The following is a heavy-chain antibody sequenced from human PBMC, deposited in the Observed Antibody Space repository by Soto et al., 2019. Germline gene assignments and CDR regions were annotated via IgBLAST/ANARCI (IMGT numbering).Heavy chain of an antibody. J-gene: IGHJ6*03. CDR3: ARDQAGLVVRGVIITTPFYYYYMDV. CDR2: ISAYNGNT. Sequence: ASVKVSCKASGYTFTSYGISWVRQAPGQGLEWMGWISAYNGNTNYAQKLQGRVTMTSDTSTSTAYMELRSLRSDDTAVYYCARDQAGLVVRGVIITTPFYYYYMDVWGKGTTVTVSS. D-gene: IGHD3-10*01. V-gene: IGHV1-18*01. CDR1: GYTFTSYG.